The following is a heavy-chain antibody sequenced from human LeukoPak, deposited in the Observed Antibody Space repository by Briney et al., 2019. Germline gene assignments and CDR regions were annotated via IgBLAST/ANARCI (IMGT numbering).Heavy chain of an antibody. D-gene: IGHD2-2*01. CDR2: IIPIFGTA. CDR1: GGTFSSYA. J-gene: IGHJ5*02. CDR3: ARLAYTVPPS. V-gene: IGHV1-69*06. Sequence: SVKVSCKASGGTFSSYAISWVRQAPGQGLEWMGGIIPIFGTANYAQKFQGRVTITADKSTSTAYVELSSLRSEDTAVYYCARLAYTVPPSWGQGTLVTVSS.